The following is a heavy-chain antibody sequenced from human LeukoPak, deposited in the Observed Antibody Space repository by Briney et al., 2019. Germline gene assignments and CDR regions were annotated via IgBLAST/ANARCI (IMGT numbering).Heavy chain of an antibody. CDR2: INPNSGGT. J-gene: IGHJ5*02. D-gene: IGHD3-10*01. CDR1: GYTFTGYY. Sequence: ASVKVSCKASGYTFTGYYMHWVRQAPGQGPEWMGWINPNSGGTNYAQKFQGRVTMTRDTSISTAYMELSRLRSDDTAVYYCARDLGWFGEFDNWFDPWGQGTLVTVSS. V-gene: IGHV1-2*02. CDR3: ARDLGWFGEFDNWFDP.